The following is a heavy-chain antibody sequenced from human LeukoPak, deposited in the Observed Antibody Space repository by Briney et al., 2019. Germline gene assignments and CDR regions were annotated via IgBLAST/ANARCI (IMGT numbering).Heavy chain of an antibody. CDR1: GGTFSSYA. J-gene: IGHJ4*02. V-gene: IGHV1-69*01. CDR2: IIPTFGTP. D-gene: IGHD5-24*01. Sequence: ASVKVSCKASGGTFSSYAISWVRQAPGQGLEWMGVIIPTFGTPNYAHNFQARVTISAVESTKTAYMELNSLRSEDTAVYYCARFGNVEMASIEGDYFFDSWGQGTLVTVSS. CDR3: ARFGNVEMASIEGDYFFDS.